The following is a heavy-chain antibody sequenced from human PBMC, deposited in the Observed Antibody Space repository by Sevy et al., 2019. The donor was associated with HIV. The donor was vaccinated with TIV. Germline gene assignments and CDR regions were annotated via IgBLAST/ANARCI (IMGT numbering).Heavy chain of an antibody. V-gene: IGHV3-7*01. J-gene: IGHJ6*03. CDR1: GFTFSSYW. CDR3: ARVFSLGYCSSTSCYGNYYYYMDV. CDR2: IKQDGSGK. D-gene: IGHD2-2*01. Sequence: GGSLRLSCAASGFTFSSYWMSWVRQAPGKGLEWVANIKQDGSGKYYGDSVKGRFTISRDNAKNSLYLQMNSLRAEDTAVYYCARVFSLGYCSSTSCYGNYYYYMDVWGKGTTVTVSS.